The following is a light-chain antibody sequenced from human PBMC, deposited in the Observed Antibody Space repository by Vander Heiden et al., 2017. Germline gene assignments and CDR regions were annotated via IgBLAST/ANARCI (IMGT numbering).Light chain of an antibody. CDR1: TSDVSTYNY. V-gene: IGLV2-8*01. CDR2: EVS. CDR3: SSYAGSNTYV. J-gene: IGLJ1*01. Sequence: QSALNQPPAASGSPGQSVTIACTGTTSDVSTYNYVSWYQQHPGTAPKLMIYEVSKRPSGVPDRFSGSKSGNTASLTVSGLQPEDEADYYSSSYAGSNTYVFGTGTKVTVL.